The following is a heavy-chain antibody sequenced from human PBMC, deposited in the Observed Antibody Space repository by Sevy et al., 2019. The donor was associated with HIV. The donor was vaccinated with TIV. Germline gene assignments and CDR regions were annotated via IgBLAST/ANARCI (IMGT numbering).Heavy chain of an antibody. CDR3: EQEVSAHSYSDY. V-gene: IGHV3-23*01. J-gene: IGHJ4*01. Sequence: GGSLRLSCVTSGFTFSSYAMSWVRQTPGKGLEWVSAICGSADYTYYADSVKGRFTISRDNSKNKLYLQMNGLRAEDTAVYYCEQEVSAHSYSDYWGHGTLVTVSS. D-gene: IGHD3-10*01. CDR1: GFTFSSYA. CDR2: ICGSADYT.